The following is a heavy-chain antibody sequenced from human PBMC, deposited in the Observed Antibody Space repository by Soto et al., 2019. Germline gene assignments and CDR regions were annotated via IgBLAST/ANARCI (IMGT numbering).Heavy chain of an antibody. V-gene: IGHV3-33*01. Sequence: GGSLRLSCAASGFTFSSYGMHWVRQAPGKGLEWVAVIWYDGSNKYYADSVKGRFTISRDNSKNTLYLQMNSLRAEDTAVYYCARDVSTIRGYYYYYMDVWGKGTTVTSP. J-gene: IGHJ6*03. D-gene: IGHD2-2*01. CDR3: ARDVSTIRGYYYYYMDV. CDR1: GFTFSSYG. CDR2: IWYDGSNK.